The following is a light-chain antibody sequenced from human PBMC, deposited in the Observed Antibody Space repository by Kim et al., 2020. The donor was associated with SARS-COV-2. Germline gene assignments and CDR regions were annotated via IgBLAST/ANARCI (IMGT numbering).Light chain of an antibody. CDR1: QNLEHSDGHTY. Sequence: PASNACRSSQNLEHSDGHTYLSWLQRRPGQSPRLLIYQISNRFSGVPDRFSRSGAGTDFTLKISRVEAEDVGLYYCMQSTQFPRSFGQGTKVDIK. V-gene: IGKV2-24*01. CDR2: QIS. CDR3: MQSTQFPRS. J-gene: IGKJ1*01.